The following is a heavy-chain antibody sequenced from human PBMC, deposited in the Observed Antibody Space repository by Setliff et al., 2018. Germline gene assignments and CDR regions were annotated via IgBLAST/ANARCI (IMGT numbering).Heavy chain of an antibody. Sequence: GASVKVSCKTSGYNFITFGISWVRQAPGQGPEWMGWISPYNEKTNYAEKFQGRVTMTTDTSTTTVYMEVASLRSDDTAVYYCVRGPGPSVVVAMPFDRWGQGTLVTVSS. CDR1: GYNFITFG. CDR2: ISPYNEKT. CDR3: VRGPGPSVVVAMPFDR. D-gene: IGHD5-12*01. J-gene: IGHJ4*02. V-gene: IGHV1-18*01.